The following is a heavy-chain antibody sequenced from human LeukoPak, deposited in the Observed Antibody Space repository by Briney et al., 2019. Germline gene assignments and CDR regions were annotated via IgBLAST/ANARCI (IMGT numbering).Heavy chain of an antibody. CDR3: ARDVEYSSGHYYFDY. CDR1: GYTFTSYA. Sequence: GASVKVSCTASGYTFTSYAMHWVRQAPGQGLEWMGWINAGNGNTKYSQKFQGRVTITRDTSASTAYMELSSLRSEDTAVYYCARDVEYSSGHYYFDYWGQGTLVTVSS. V-gene: IGHV1-3*01. D-gene: IGHD6-19*01. J-gene: IGHJ4*02. CDR2: INAGNGNT.